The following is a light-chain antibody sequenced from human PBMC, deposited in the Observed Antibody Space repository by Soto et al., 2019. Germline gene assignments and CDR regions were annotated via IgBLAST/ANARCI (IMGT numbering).Light chain of an antibody. CDR2: DVS. J-gene: IGLJ3*02. Sequence: QSVLTQPASVSGSPGQSITISCTGTSSDVGGYNYVSWYQQHPGKAPKLMFYDVSNRPSGVSNRFSGSKSGNTASLTISGLQAEDEADYYCSSYTSSSTLRVFGGGTKVTVL. CDR1: SSDVGGYNY. V-gene: IGLV2-14*01. CDR3: SSYTSSSTLRV.